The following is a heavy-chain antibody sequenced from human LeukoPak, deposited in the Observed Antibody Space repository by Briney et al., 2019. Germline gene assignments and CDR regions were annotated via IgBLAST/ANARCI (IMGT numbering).Heavy chain of an antibody. CDR2: LSGSGITT. Sequence: GGSLRLSCAAPGFTFSNSAMSWVRQAPGKGLEWVSTLSGSGITTYYADSVKGRFTISRDNAKNSLYLQMNSLRAEDTAVYYCARDVNYDFWSGYYTYYYYYYMDIWGKGTTVTVSS. V-gene: IGHV3-23*01. J-gene: IGHJ6*03. CDR3: ARDVNYDFWSGYYTYYYYYYMDI. CDR1: GFTFSNSA. D-gene: IGHD3-3*01.